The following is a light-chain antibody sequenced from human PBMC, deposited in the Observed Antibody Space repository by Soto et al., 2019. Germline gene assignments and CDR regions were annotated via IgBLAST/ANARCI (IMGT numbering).Light chain of an antibody. V-gene: IGLV2-14*01. Sequence: QSVLTQPASVSGSPGQSITISCTGTSSDVGGYNYVSWYQQHPGKAPKLMIYDVSNRPSGVSNRFSGSKSGNTASLTISGPQAEDEADYYCSSYTSSSTLLVVFGGGTKVTVL. CDR3: SSYTSSSTLLVV. J-gene: IGLJ2*01. CDR1: SSDVGGYNY. CDR2: DVS.